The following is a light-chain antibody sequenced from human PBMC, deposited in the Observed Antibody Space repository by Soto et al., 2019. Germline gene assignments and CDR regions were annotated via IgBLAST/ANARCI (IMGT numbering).Light chain of an antibody. Sequence: QSALTQPASVSGSPGQSITISCTGTNSDVGNYIYVSWYQQRPGKGPKLMIYEVSNRPSGVSNRFSVSKSGNTASLAISGLQAEDEADYYCRPYTSNTPPLVFGTGTKVNVL. CDR2: EVS. V-gene: IGLV2-14*01. J-gene: IGLJ1*01. CDR1: NSDVGNYIY. CDR3: RPYTSNTPPLV.